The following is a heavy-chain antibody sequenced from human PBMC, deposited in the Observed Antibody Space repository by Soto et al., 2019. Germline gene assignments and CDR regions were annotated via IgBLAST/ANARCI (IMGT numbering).Heavy chain of an antibody. J-gene: IGHJ5*02. V-gene: IGHV4-30-4*01. CDR3: ARDTYSGYDFGL. CDR2: IPSRGRP. Sequence: TLSLTCSVPGASVAGGSYYWSWVRQPPGKGLEWIGYIPSRGRPFYNPSLTSRGTISADTSKNQLSLQLTSVTAADTAVYYCARDTYSGYDFGLWGQGTLVTGSA. D-gene: IGHD5-12*01. CDR1: GASVAGGSYY.